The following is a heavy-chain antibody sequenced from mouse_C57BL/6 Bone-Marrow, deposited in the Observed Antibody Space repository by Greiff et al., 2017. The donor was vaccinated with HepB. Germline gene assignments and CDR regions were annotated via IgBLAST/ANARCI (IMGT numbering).Heavy chain of an antibody. D-gene: IGHD1-1*01. CDR3: ARRGYGSSVCYWYFDV. V-gene: IGHV1-81*01. CDR2: IYPRSGNT. CDR1: GYTFTSYG. Sequence: QVQLQQSGAELARPGASVKLSCKASGYTFTSYGISWVKQRTGQGLEWIGEIYPRSGNTYYNEKFKGKATLTADKSSSKAYMELRSLTSEDSAVYVCARRGYGSSVCYWYFDVWGTGTTVTVSS. J-gene: IGHJ1*03.